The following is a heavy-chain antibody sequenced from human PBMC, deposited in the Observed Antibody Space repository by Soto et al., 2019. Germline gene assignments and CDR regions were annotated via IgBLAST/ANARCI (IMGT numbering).Heavy chain of an antibody. D-gene: IGHD7-27*01. CDR2: IYYNGNT. CDR1: GCSISNHY. Sequence: QVQLQESGPGLVKPSETLSLTCSVSGCSISNHYWSWIRQPPGKGLEWIGYIYYNGNTNYNHSLNSRVTMSVDTSRNHISLKLTTVTAADTAVYYCTRANWYSEYWGQGTLVTVSS. CDR3: TRANWYSEY. J-gene: IGHJ4*02. V-gene: IGHV4-59*11.